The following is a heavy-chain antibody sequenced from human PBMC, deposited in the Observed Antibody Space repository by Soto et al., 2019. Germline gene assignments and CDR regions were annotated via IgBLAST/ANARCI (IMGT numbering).Heavy chain of an antibody. CDR1: GYDFTAYD. D-gene: IGHD6-13*01. V-gene: IGHV1-8*02. CDR3: GRGPSPRAPAGGTPYYYAMDV. Sequence: ASVKVSCKASGYDFTAYDINWVRQASGQGLEWMGWMNPINGATGSARRFQGRVSMTRNTATGTAYLELTSLRSDDSAVYYCGRGPSPRAPAGGTPYYYAMDVWGQGTTVTVS. J-gene: IGHJ6*02. CDR2: MNPINGAT.